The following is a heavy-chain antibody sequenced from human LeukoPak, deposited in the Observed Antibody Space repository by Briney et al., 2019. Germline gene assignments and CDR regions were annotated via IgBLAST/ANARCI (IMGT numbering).Heavy chain of an antibody. CDR2: IKSKTDGGTT. CDR1: GFTFSSYA. J-gene: IGHJ4*02. D-gene: IGHD6-19*01. Sequence: GGSLRLPCTASGFTFSSYAMNWVRQAPGKGLEWVGRIKSKTDGGTTDYAAPVKGRFTISRDDSKNTLCLQMNSLKTEDTAVYYCTWGSSGWYRGGLGYWGQGTLVTVSS. CDR3: TWGSSGWYRGGLGY. V-gene: IGHV3-15*01.